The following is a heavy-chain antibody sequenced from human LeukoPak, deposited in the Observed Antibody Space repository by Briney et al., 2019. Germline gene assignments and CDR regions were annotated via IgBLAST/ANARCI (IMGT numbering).Heavy chain of an antibody. Sequence: ASVKVSCKASGYTFTSYDINWVRQATGQGLEWMGWMNPNSGNTGYVQKFQGRVTMTRNTSISTAYMELSSLRSEDTAVYYCARNHKRAYTYYYDSSGYLFDYWGQGTLVTVSS. CDR3: ARNHKRAYTYYYDSSGYLFDY. D-gene: IGHD3-22*01. CDR1: GYTFTSYD. J-gene: IGHJ4*02. V-gene: IGHV1-8*01. CDR2: MNPNSGNT.